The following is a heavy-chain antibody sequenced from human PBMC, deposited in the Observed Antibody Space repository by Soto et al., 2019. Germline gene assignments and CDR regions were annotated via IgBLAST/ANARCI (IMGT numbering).Heavy chain of an antibody. Sequence: GGSLRLSCAASGFTFSSYGMHWVRQAPGKGLEWVAVIWSDGSNKYYVDSVKGRFTISRDNSKSTLYMQVNSLRAEDTALYYCARDAGRRGQYYFDCWGQGTLVTVSS. CDR2: IWSDGSNK. V-gene: IGHV3-33*01. CDR1: GFTFSSYG. D-gene: IGHD5-12*01. CDR3: ARDAGRRGQYYFDC. J-gene: IGHJ4*02.